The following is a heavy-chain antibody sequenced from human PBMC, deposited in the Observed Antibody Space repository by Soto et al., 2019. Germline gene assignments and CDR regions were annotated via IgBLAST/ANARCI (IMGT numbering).Heavy chain of an antibody. J-gene: IGHJ4*02. CDR2: IWYDGSNK. D-gene: IGHD6-19*01. CDR1: GFTFSSYG. CDR3: CRSGWKLFDY. Sequence: GGSLRLSCAASGFTFSSYGMHWVRQAPGKGLEWVAVIWYDGSNKYYADSVKGRFIISRDNSKNTLYLQMNSLRAEDTAVYYCCRSGWKLFDYWGQGTLVTVSS. V-gene: IGHV3-33*01.